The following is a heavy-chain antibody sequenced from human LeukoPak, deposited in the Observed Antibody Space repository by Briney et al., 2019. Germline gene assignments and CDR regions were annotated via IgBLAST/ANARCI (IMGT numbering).Heavy chain of an antibody. Sequence: PSETLSLTCTVSGGSVSRGSYYWSWTRQPPGKGLEWIGYIHHSGTTNYSPSLKSRVTISVDMSKNQFFLNLTSVTAADTAVYYCAREFGPDDAFDIWGQGTMVTVSS. D-gene: IGHD1-14*01. J-gene: IGHJ3*02. CDR3: AREFGPDDAFDI. CDR1: GGSVSRGSYY. CDR2: IHHSGTT. V-gene: IGHV4-61*01.